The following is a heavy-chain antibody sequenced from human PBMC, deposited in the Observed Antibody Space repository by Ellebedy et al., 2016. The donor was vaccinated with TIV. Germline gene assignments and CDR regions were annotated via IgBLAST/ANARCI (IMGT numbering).Heavy chain of an antibody. J-gene: IGHJ4*02. CDR2: IVVGSGNT. V-gene: IGHV1-58*01. CDR3: AADPDNYYDSSGSLDY. D-gene: IGHD3-22*01. CDR1: GFTFTTSA. Sequence: SVKVSCXASGFTFTTSAVQWVRQARGQRLEWIGWIVVGSGNTNYAQKFQERVTITRDMSTSTAYMELSSLRSEDTAVYYCAADPDNYYDSSGSLDYWGQGTLVTVSS.